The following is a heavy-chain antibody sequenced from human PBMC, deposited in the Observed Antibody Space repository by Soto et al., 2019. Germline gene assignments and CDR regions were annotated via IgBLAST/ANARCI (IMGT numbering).Heavy chain of an antibody. V-gene: IGHV4-4*02. Sequence: SETLPLTCAVSGDSISSPKWWTWVRQPPGKGLEWIGDMLHSGTTNYNPSLKSRVTISVDKSKNQFSLNLYSVTAADTAVYYCAYSPGWYRHDLWGPGTLVTVSS. D-gene: IGHD6-19*01. CDR2: MLHSGTT. J-gene: IGHJ3*01. CDR3: AYSPGWYRHDL. CDR1: GDSISSPKW.